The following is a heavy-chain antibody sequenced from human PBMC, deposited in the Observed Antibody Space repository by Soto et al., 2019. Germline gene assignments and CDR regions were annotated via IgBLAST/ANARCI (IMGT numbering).Heavy chain of an antibody. V-gene: IGHV4-39*01. J-gene: IGHJ6*02. CDR3: ARTGHAVEYYHYGMDV. CDR1: GGSISSSSYY. CDR2: IYYSGST. Sequence: PSETLSLTCTVSGGSISSSSYYWGWIRQPPGKGLEWIGSIYYSGSTYYNPSLKSRVTISVDTSKNQFSLKLSSVTAADTAVYYCARTGHAVEYYHYGMDVWGQGTTVTLS.